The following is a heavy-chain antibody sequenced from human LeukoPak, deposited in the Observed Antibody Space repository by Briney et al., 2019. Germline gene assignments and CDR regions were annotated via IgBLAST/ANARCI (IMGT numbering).Heavy chain of an antibody. CDR1: GFTFSDYY. D-gene: IGHD3-9*01. Sequence: GGSLRLSCAASGFTFSDYYMFWIRQAPGKGLEWVSYVSSSGSTKYYADSVKGRFTISRDNAKNSLYLQMNSLRAEDTAVYYCARDGVLRHFDWLYYFDYWGQGTLVTVSS. CDR2: VSSSGSTK. CDR3: ARDGVLRHFDWLYYFDY. J-gene: IGHJ4*02. V-gene: IGHV3-11*01.